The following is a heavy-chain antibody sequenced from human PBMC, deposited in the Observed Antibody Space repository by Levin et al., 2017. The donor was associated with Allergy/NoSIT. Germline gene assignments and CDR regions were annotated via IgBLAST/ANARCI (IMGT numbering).Heavy chain of an antibody. CDR2: IFSNGEK. Sequence: SGPTLVKPTETLTLTCTVSGFALSDDSVGVSWIRQPPGKALEWLAHIFSNGEKSYNTSLKSRLTISKDTSKNQVVLTMTNVAPVDTATYSCARTTRQLVILNHYVYSALDVWGQGTTVTVSS. J-gene: IGHJ6*02. CDR3: ARTTRQLVILNHYVYSALDV. D-gene: IGHD6-13*01. CDR1: GFALSDDSVG. V-gene: IGHV2-26*01.